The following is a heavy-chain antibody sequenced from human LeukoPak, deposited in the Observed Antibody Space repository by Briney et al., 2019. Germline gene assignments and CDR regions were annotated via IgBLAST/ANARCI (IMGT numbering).Heavy chain of an antibody. V-gene: IGHV3-30-3*01. CDR3: ARDFGRRVFDY. Sequence: QAGGSLRLSCAASGFTFSSYAMHWVRQAPGKGLEWVAVISYDGSNKYYADSVKGRFTISRDNSKSTLYLQMNSLRAEDTAVYYCARDFGRRVFDYWGQGTLVTVSS. CDR1: GFTFSSYA. D-gene: IGHD3-10*01. J-gene: IGHJ4*02. CDR2: ISYDGSNK.